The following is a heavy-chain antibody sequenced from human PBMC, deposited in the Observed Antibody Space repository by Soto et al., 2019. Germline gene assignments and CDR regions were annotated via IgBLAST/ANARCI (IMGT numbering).Heavy chain of an antibody. CDR3: ARDIGPRLLWFGELSY. J-gene: IGHJ4*02. CDR2: IYSGGST. CDR1: GFTVSSNY. V-gene: IGHV3-66*01. Sequence: GGSLRLSCAASGFTVSSNYMSWVRQAPGKGLEWVSVIYSGGSTYYADSVKGRFTISRDNSKNTLYLQMNSLRAEDTAVYYCARDIGPRLLWFGELSYWGQGTLVTVSS. D-gene: IGHD3-10*01.